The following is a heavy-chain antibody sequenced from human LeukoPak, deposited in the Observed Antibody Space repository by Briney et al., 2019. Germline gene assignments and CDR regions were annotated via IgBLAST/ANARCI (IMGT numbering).Heavy chain of an antibody. CDR1: GFTFSSYW. D-gene: IGHD3-22*01. V-gene: IGHV3-7*01. CDR3: ARDLDDYYDSSGYSDY. J-gene: IGHJ4*02. CDR2: IKQDGSEK. Sequence: GGSLRLSCAASGFTFSSYWMSWVRQAPGKGLECVANIKQDGSEKYYVDSVKGRFTISRDNAKNSLYLQMNSLRAEDTAVYYCARDLDDYYDSSGYSDYWGQGTLVTVSS.